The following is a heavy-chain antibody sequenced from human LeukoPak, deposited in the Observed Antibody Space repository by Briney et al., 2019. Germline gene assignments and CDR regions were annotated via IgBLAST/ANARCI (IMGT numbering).Heavy chain of an antibody. D-gene: IGHD3-22*01. V-gene: IGHV3-15*01. J-gene: IGHJ4*02. Sequence: GGSLRLSCTASGFTLSNAWMSWVRQAPGKGLEWVGRIKSKTAGGTTDFAAPVKGRFTISRDDSKNTLHLEMNRLKTEDTAVYYCTYYYDSSGSHPTRNFDYWDQGTLVTVSS. CDR1: GFTLSNAW. CDR2: IKSKTAGGTT. CDR3: TYYYDSSGSHPTRNFDY.